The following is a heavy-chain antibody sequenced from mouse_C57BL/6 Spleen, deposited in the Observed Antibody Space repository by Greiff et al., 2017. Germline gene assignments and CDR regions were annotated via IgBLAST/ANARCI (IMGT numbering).Heavy chain of an antibody. CDR3: AKPYDYDEGYAMDY. CDR2: IWRGGST. CDR1: GFSLTSYG. V-gene: IGHV2-5*01. D-gene: IGHD2-4*01. J-gene: IGHJ4*01. Sequence: VQLQQSGPGLVQPSQSLSITCTVSGFSLTSYGVHWVRQSPGKGLEWLGVIWRGGSTDYNAAFMSRLSITKDNSKSQVFFKMNSLQADDTAIYYCAKPYDYDEGYAMDYWGQGTSVTVSS.